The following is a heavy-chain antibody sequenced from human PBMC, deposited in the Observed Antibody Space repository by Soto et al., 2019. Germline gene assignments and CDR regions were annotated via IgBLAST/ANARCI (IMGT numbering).Heavy chain of an antibody. CDR3: ARGARITIFGVVIITWFDP. CDR1: GYTFTGYY. V-gene: IGHV1-2*04. CDR2: INPNSGGT. Sequence: ASVKVSCKASGYTFTGYYMHWVRQAPGQGLEWMGWINPNSGGTNYAQKFQGWVTMTRDTSISTAYMELSRLRSDDTAVYYCARGARITIFGVVIITWFDPWGQGTLVTVPQ. D-gene: IGHD3-3*01. J-gene: IGHJ5*02.